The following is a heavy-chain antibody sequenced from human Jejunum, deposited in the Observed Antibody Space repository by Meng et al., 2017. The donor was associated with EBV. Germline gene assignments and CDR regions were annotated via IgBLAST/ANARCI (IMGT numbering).Heavy chain of an antibody. D-gene: IGHD3-16*02. Sequence: EVQLVEFGGGLVRLGGYLRLSCAASGFTCSSYSMNWVRQAPGKGLEWVSYISSGSSFIYYADSVKGRFTISRDDAKNSLSLQMNNLGADDTAVYYCVRDSSFNVHWGQGTLVTVSS. CDR1: GFTCSSYS. CDR2: ISSGSSFI. V-gene: IGHV3-21*02. J-gene: IGHJ4*02. CDR3: VRDSSFNVH.